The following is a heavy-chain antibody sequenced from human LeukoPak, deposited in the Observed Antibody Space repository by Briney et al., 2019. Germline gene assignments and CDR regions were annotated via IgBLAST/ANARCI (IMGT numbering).Heavy chain of an antibody. V-gene: IGHV3-30*03. CDR3: ARDLVDTSYYYYGMDV. CDR1: GFTFSSYG. Sequence: GGSLRLSCAASGFTFSSYGMHWVRQAPGKGLEWVALISHDGRNKFYPDSVKGRFTISRDSSKNTLYLQMNSLRAEDTAVYYCARDLVDTSYYYYGMDVWGQGTTVTVSS. CDR2: ISHDGRNK. D-gene: IGHD5-18*01. J-gene: IGHJ6*02.